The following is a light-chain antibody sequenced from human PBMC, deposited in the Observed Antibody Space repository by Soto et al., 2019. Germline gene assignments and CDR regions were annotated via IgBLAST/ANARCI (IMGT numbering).Light chain of an antibody. CDR1: SGDVGDYNY. V-gene: IGLV2-8*01. CDR3: SSYAGSNNWV. J-gene: IGLJ3*02. CDR2: EVS. Sequence: QSALTQPPSASGSPGQSVTISCTGTSGDVGDYNYVSWYQQYPGKAPKLMIYEVSKRPSGVPDRFSGSKSGNTASLTVSGLQAEDEADYYCSSYAGSNNWVFGGGTKLTVL.